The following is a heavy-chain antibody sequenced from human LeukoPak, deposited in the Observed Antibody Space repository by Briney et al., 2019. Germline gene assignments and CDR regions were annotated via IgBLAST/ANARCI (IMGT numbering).Heavy chain of an antibody. J-gene: IGHJ4*02. CDR1: GYTFTSYY. Sequence: GALVKVSCKASGYTFTSYYMHWVRQAPGQGLEWMGIINPSGGSTSYAQKFQGRVTMTRDTSTSTVYMELSSLRSEDTAVYYCAKDRWGAAAGGGLDYWGQGTLVTVSS. V-gene: IGHV1-46*01. CDR3: AKDRWGAAAGGGLDY. CDR2: INPSGGST. D-gene: IGHD6-13*01.